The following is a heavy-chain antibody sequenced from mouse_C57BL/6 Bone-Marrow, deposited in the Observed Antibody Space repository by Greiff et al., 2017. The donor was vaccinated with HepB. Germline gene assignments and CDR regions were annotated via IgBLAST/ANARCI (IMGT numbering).Heavy chain of an antibody. CDR2: ISSGGSYT. CDR1: GFTFSSYG. J-gene: IGHJ1*03. CDR3: ARYYYGSSQYFDV. Sequence: VQLVESGGDLVKPGGSLKLSCAASGFTFSSYGMSWVRQTPDKRLEWVATISSGGSYTYYPDSVKGRFTISRDNAKNTLYLQMSSLKSEDTAMYYCARYYYGSSQYFDVWGTGTTVTVSS. V-gene: IGHV5-6*01. D-gene: IGHD1-1*01.